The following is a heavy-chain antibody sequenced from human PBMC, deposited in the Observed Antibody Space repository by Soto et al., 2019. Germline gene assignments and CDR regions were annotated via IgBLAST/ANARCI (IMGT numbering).Heavy chain of an antibody. V-gene: IGHV4-30-2*01. J-gene: IGHJ4*02. D-gene: IGHD3-10*01. Sequence: QLQLRESGSGLVKPSQTLSLTCAVSGGSISSGGYSWSWIRQPPGKGLEWIGYIYHSGSTYYNPSLKSRVTISVDRSKNQFSLKLSSVTAADTAVYYCAGGSGSYYYWGQGTLVTVSS. CDR3: AGGSGSYYY. CDR1: GGSISSGGYS. CDR2: IYHSGST.